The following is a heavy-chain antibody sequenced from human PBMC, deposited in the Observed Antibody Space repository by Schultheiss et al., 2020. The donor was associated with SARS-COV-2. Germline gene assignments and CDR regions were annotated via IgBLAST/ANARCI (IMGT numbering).Heavy chain of an antibody. CDR2: IWYDGSNK. CDR1: GFTFSSYG. V-gene: IGHV3-33*01. D-gene: IGHD3-10*01. CDR3: ARDWVVRGVMGWFDP. J-gene: IGHJ5*02. Sequence: GGSLRLSCAASGFTFSSYGMHWVRQAPGKGLEWVAVIWYDGSNKYYADSVKGRFTISRDNSKNTLYLQMNSLRAEDTAVYYCARDWVVRGVMGWFDPWGQGTLVTVSS.